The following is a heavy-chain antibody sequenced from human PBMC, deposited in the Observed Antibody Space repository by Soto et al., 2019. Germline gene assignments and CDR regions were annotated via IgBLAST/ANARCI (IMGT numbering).Heavy chain of an antibody. V-gene: IGHV4-39*01. CDR1: GGSISSSSYY. Sequence: SETLSLTCTVSGGSISSSSYYWGWIRQPPGKGLEWIGSIYYSGSTYYNPSLKSRVTISVDTSKNQFSLKLSSVTAADTAVYYCARLALDLYSSGWIMGNWNDVKDFLCWLDPWGQGTLVTVSS. CDR3: ARLALDLYSSGWIMGNWNDVKDFLCWLDP. J-gene: IGHJ5*02. CDR2: IYYSGST. D-gene: IGHD6-19*01.